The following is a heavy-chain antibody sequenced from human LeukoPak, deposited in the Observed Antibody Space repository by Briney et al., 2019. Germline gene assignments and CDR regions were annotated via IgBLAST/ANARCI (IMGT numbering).Heavy chain of an antibody. J-gene: IGHJ4*02. CDR1: GFTFSSYA. V-gene: IGHV3-23*01. CDR3: AKSGGLYGSGSPFDY. Sequence: GGSLRLSCAASGFTFSSYAMSWVRQAPGKGREWVSAISGSGGSTYYADSVKGRFTISRDNSKNTLYLQMNSLRAEDTAVYYCAKSGGLYGSGSPFDYWGQGTLVTVSS. CDR2: ISGSGGST. D-gene: IGHD3-10*01.